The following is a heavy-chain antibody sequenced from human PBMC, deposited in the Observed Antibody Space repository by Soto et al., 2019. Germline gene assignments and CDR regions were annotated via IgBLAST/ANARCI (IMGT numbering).Heavy chain of an antibody. CDR2: INAGSGNT. D-gene: IGHD6-19*01. Sequence: ASVKVSCKASGYTFTSYAMHWVRQAPGQRLEWMGWINAGSGNTKYSQKFQGRVTITRDTSASTAYMELSSLRSEDTAVYYCARGKSDSSGWYLGIGSYYMDVWGKGTPVTVSS. CDR3: ARGKSDSSGWYLGIGSYYMDV. V-gene: IGHV1-3*01. CDR1: GYTFTSYA. J-gene: IGHJ6*03.